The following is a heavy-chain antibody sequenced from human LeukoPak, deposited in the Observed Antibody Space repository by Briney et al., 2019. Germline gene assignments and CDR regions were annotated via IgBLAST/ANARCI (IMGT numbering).Heavy chain of an antibody. Sequence: GSLRLSCAASGFTFSSCAMGWVRQAPEKGLEWVSSISPSGDSTYYADSVKGRFTISRDNSKNSLYLQMNSLRAEDTAVYYCARLWQPNYGDCLDHWGQGTLVTVTS. V-gene: IGHV3-23*01. CDR2: ISPSGDST. CDR1: GFTFSSCA. D-gene: IGHD4-17*01. J-gene: IGHJ4*02. CDR3: ARLWQPNYGDCLDH.